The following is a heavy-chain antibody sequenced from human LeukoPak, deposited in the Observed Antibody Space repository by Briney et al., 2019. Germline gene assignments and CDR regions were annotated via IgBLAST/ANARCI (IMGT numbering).Heavy chain of an antibody. J-gene: IGHJ6*02. D-gene: IGHD2-15*01. CDR2: ISCDGSNK. V-gene: IGHV3-30-3*01. CDR3: ARRAGPLLASYYYGMDV. CDR1: GFTFSSYA. Sequence: PGGSLRLSCAASGFTFSSYAMHWVRQAPGKGLEWVAVISCDGSNKYYADSVKGRFTISRDNSKNTLYLQMNSLRAEDTAVYYCARRAGPLLASYYYGMDVWGQGTTVTVSS.